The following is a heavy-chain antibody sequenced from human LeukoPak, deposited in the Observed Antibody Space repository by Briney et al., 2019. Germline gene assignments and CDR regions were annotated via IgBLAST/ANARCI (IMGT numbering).Heavy chain of an antibody. CDR1: GGSISSYY. D-gene: IGHD6-13*01. V-gene: IGHV4-59*01. CDR2: IYYSGST. Sequence: SETLSLTCTVSGGSISSYYWSWIRQPPGKGLEWIGYIYYSGSTNYSPSHKSRVTISVDTSKNQFSLKLSSVTAADTAVYYCARGGGSSWFFRAELYFDYWGQGTLVTVSS. CDR3: ARGGGSSWFFRAELYFDY. J-gene: IGHJ4*02.